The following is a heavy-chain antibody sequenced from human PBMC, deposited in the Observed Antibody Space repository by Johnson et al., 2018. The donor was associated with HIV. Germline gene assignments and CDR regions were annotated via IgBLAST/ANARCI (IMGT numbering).Heavy chain of an antibody. V-gene: IGHV3-48*04. J-gene: IGHJ3*02. CDR1: GFTFSSYG. CDR3: ARDRWGSSMRSDAFDI. CDR2: ISSSGSTI. D-gene: IGHD3-16*01. Sequence: VKLVESGGGVVQPGGSLRLSCAASGFTFSSYGMHWVRQAPGKGLEWVSYISSSGSTIYYADAVKGRFTISRDNAKNSLYLQMNSLRAEDTAVYYCARDRWGSSMRSDAFDIWGQGTMVTVS.